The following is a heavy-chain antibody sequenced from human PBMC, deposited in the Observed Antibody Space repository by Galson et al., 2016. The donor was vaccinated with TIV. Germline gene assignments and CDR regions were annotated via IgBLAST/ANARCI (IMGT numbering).Heavy chain of an antibody. CDR2: IYYTGST. CDR1: GGSISSHY. V-gene: IGHV4-59*11. J-gene: IGHJ4*02. Sequence: SETLSLTCTVSGGSISSHYWSWIRQPPGKGLEWTGYIYYTGSTNYSPSLKRRATISLDTSKNQLPLRLSSVTAADTAVYYCARVDYGGFHYWGQGILVTVSS. D-gene: IGHD4/OR15-4a*01. CDR3: ARVDYGGFHY.